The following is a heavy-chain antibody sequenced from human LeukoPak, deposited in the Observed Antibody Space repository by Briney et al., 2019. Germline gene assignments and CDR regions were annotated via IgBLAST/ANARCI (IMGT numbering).Heavy chain of an antibody. CDR2: IYHSGST. CDR3: ARDRDGGNSGTYDAFDI. V-gene: IGHV4-38-2*02. J-gene: IGHJ3*02. Sequence: PSETLSLTCIVSGYSISSGYYWGWIRQPPGKGLEWIGSIYHSGSTYYNPSLKSRVTISVDTSKNQFSLKLSSLTAADTAVYYCARDRDGGNSGTYDAFDIWGQGTMVTVSS. CDR1: GYSISSGYY. D-gene: IGHD4-23*01.